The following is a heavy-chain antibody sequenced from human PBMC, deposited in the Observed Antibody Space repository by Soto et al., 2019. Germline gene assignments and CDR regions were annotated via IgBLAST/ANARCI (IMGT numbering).Heavy chain of an antibody. Sequence: QITLKQSGPTLVKPPQPLTLTCTFSVFSLSTSGVGMGWIRQPPGNALECLALIYWADDQRYGPSLRSRLTIHNDTSKNQVVLTMTNMEPVDTATYHCIQSRCGGDCLQSYASHYYYGMDVWGQGTTVTASS. CDR1: VFSLSTSGVG. CDR2: IYWADDQ. J-gene: IGHJ6*02. V-gene: IGHV2-5*05. CDR3: IQSRCGGDCLQSYASHYYYGMDV. D-gene: IGHD2-21*02.